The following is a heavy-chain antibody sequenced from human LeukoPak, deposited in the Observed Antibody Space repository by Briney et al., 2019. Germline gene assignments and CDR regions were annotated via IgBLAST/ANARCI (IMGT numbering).Heavy chain of an antibody. CDR3: AKDTPTTGYHLDS. Sequence: GGSLRLSCAASGFTLRGYGMHWVRQAPGKGLEWVAFIRYDGSDKSYADSVKGRFTISRDNSENTLYLQIDSLRVEDTAVYYCAKDTPTTGYHLDSWGQGTLVTVSS. J-gene: IGHJ4*02. D-gene: IGHD1-1*01. V-gene: IGHV3-30*02. CDR1: GFTLRGYG. CDR2: IRYDGSDK.